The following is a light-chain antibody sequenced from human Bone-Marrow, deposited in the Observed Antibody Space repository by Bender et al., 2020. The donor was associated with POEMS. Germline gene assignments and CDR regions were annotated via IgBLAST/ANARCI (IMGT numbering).Light chain of an antibody. CDR1: SSDVGGYNY. J-gene: IGLJ1*01. Sequence: QSALTQPASVSGSPGQSITISCTGTSSDVGGYNYVSWYQQHPGEAPKLMIYDVTKRPSGIPERFSGSNSGNTATLTISSVEAGDEADYYCQVWDNDSDHHVFGPGTKVTVL. CDR2: DVT. CDR3: QVWDNDSDHHV. V-gene: IGLV2-14*01.